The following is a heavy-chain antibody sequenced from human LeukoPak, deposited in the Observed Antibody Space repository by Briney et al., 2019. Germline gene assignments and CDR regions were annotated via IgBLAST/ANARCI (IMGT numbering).Heavy chain of an antibody. CDR1: GGSISSSSYY. CDR3: ARPAVGGFDY. J-gene: IGHJ4*02. Sequence: RASETLSLTGTVSGGSISSSSYYWGWIRQPPGRGLEWIGSIYYSGSTYYNPSLKSRVTISVDTSKNQFSLKLSSVTAADTAVYYCARPAVGGFDYWGQGTLVTVSS. D-gene: IGHD3-16*01. V-gene: IGHV4-39*01. CDR2: IYYSGST.